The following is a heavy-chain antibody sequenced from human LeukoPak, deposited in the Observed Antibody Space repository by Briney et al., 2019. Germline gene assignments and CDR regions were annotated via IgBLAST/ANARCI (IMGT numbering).Heavy chain of an antibody. CDR3: ASIVGGYYDSSGLDY. V-gene: IGHV1-69*04. CDR2: IIPILGIA. CDR1: GGTFSSYA. J-gene: IGHJ4*02. D-gene: IGHD3-22*01. Sequence: SVKVSCKASGGTFSSYAISWVRQAPGQGLEWMGRIIPILGIANYAQKFQGRVTITADKSTSTAYMELSSLRPEDTAVYYCASIVGGYYDSSGLDYWGQGTLVTVSS.